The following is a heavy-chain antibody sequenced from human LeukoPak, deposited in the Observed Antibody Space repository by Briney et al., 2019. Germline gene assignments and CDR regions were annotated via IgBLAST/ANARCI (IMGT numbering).Heavy chain of an antibody. V-gene: IGHV1-2*02. CDR1: GYTCTAYY. CDR3: ASEAFCAGGSCNVQRVAS. J-gene: IGHJ4*02. CDR2: IDTTPGAT. D-gene: IGHD2-8*02. Sequence: ASVKVSCKASGYTCTAYYIHWVRQAPGQGLEWMGWIDTTPGATKYAQKFQSRVTITRDTSTGTAYMELSSLISGDTALYYCASEAFCAGGSCNVQRVASWGPGTLVTVSS.